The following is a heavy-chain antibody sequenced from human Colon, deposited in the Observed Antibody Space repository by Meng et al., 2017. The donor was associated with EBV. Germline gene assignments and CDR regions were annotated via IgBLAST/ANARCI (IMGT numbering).Heavy chain of an antibody. D-gene: IGHD6-19*01. CDR3: AKKEEEKGLVN. Sequence: EVQVWESGGGLVQPGESLILSWSASGFTCSTDTMSWVRQAPGKGLEWVSTMSPRDNTYYRDSVKGRFTIFRDNSKNTLYLQMNSLRVEDTAVYYCAKKEEEKGLVNWGQGTLVTVAS. CDR1: GFTCSTDT. V-gene: IGHV3-23*01. CDR2: MSPRDNT. J-gene: IGHJ4*02.